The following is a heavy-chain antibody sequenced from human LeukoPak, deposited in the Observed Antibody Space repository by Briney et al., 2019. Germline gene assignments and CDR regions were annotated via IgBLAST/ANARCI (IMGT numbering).Heavy chain of an antibody. Sequence: SETLSLTCTVSGGSIRSNSYYWGWIRQPPGKGLEWLGSIYYSGSTYYINPSLKSRVTISVDTSKNQISLKLSSVTAADTAVYYCARNRYYYGSRNYGVPTWFDPWGQGTLVTVSS. J-gene: IGHJ5*02. CDR2: IYYSGST. V-gene: IGHV4-39*01. CDR3: ARNRYYYGSRNYGVPTWFDP. CDR1: GGSIRSNSYY. D-gene: IGHD3-10*01.